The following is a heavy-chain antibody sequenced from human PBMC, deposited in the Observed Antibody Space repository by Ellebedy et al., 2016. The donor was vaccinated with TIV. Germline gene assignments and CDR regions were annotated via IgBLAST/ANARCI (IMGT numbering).Heavy chain of an antibody. D-gene: IGHD6-19*01. J-gene: IGHJ4*02. CDR3: ARDRGREQWPEF. V-gene: IGHV3-74*01. Sequence: GESLKISCAASGFTFSSNWMHCVRHAPGKGLVWVSRINSDGSSTTYADSVKGRFTISRDNAKNTLYVQMNSMRAEDTAVYYCARDRGREQWPEFWGQGALVTVSS. CDR1: GFTFSSNW. CDR2: INSDGSST.